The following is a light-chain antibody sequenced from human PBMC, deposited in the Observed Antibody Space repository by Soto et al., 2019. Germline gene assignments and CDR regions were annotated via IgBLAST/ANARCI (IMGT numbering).Light chain of an antibody. Sequence: EIVMTQSPATLSVSPGERATLSCRASQSVSSNLAWYQQKPGQAPRLLIYGASTRATGIPARFSGSESGTEFTLTISSLQSKDFAVYYCQQYNNWPLTFGGGTKVEIK. V-gene: IGKV3-15*01. CDR2: GAS. CDR3: QQYNNWPLT. CDR1: QSVSSN. J-gene: IGKJ4*01.